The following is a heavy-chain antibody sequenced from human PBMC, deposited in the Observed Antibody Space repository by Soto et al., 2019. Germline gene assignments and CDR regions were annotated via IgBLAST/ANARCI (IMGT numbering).Heavy chain of an antibody. CDR1: GSTFSSYA. Sequence: EVQLWESGGGLVQPGGSLRLSCAASGSTFSSYAMSWVRQAPGKGLEWVSVISGSGDSTYYADSVKGRFTISRDNSKNTLYVQMNSLRAEDTAVYYCARELGYCSGGSCYMDGAFGFWGQGTMVTVSS. D-gene: IGHD2-15*01. CDR2: ISGSGDST. CDR3: ARELGYCSGGSCYMDGAFGF. V-gene: IGHV3-23*01. J-gene: IGHJ3*01.